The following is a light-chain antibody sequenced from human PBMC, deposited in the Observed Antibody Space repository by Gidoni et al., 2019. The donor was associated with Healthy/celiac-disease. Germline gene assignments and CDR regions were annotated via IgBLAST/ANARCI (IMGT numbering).Light chain of an antibody. CDR1: SSDVGCYNY. CDR3: SSYTSSSTLV. Sequence: QSALTQPASVSGSPGQSITISCTGTSSDVGCYNYVSWYQQHPGKAPKLMIYEVSNRPSGVSNRFSDSKSGNTASLTISGLQAEDEADYYCSSYTSSSTLVYGTGTKVTVL. CDR2: EVS. V-gene: IGLV2-14*01. J-gene: IGLJ1*01.